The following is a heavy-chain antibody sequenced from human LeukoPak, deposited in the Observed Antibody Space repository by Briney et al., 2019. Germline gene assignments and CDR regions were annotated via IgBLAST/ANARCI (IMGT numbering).Heavy chain of an antibody. Sequence: PSETLSLTCTVSGGSISSGSYYWSWIRQPAGKGLEWIGRIYTSGSTNYNPSLKSRVTISVDTCKNQFSLKLSSVTAADTAVYYCARGGDLLWFGEFPDYWGQGTLVTVSS. CDR2: IYTSGST. V-gene: IGHV4-61*02. CDR1: GGSISSGSYY. D-gene: IGHD3-10*01. CDR3: ARGGDLLWFGEFPDY. J-gene: IGHJ4*02.